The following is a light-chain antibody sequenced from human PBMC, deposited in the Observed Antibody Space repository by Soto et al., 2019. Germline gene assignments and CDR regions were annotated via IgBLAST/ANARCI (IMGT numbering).Light chain of an antibody. CDR3: HQRSNWPPLT. Sequence: EIVVTQSPATLSLSPGEIATLSFRTSQSVGSYVAWYQNNPGQAPRLIIDDASNRATVIPARFSGSGYGRDFTLTINSLEPEDFAVYYCHQRSNWPPLTFGGGTTVEIK. CDR2: DAS. CDR1: QSVGSY. J-gene: IGKJ4*01. V-gene: IGKV3-11*02.